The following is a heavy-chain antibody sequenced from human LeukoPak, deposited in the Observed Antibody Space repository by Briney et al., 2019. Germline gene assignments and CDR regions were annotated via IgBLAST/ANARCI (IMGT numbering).Heavy chain of an antibody. CDR3: AKNVRDTGTFDC. D-gene: IGHD5-18*01. CDR1: GYSFTTYD. V-gene: IGHV1-8*01. Sequence: GASVKVSCKASGYSFTTYDINWVRQATGQGLEWMGWMNPNSGNTGYAQRFQGRVTMTRDTSISTAYMELNSLTSEDTAVYYCAKNVRDTGTFDCWGQGTLVTVSS. CDR2: MNPNSGNT. J-gene: IGHJ4*02.